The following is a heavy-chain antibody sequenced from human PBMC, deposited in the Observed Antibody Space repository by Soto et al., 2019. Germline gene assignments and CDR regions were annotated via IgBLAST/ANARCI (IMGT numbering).Heavy chain of an antibody. CDR3: AGDLGGAAAGPPCYFGY. Sequence: QVQLVESGGGVVQPGRSLRLSCAASGFTFSSYAMHWVRQAPGKGLEWVAVISYDGSNKYYADSVKGRFTISRDNSKNXXYLQMNGLAAEDTAVYYCAGDLGGAAAGPPCYFGYWGQGTLVTVSS. CDR2: ISYDGSNK. J-gene: IGHJ4*02. CDR1: GFTFSSYA. D-gene: IGHD3-16*01. V-gene: IGHV3-30-3*01.